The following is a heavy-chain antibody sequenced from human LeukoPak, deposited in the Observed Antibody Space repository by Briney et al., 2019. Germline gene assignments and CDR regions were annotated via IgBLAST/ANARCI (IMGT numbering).Heavy chain of an antibody. CDR3: AKAGSSTLIAYYFDY. D-gene: IGHD2-15*01. J-gene: IGHJ4*02. Sequence: GGSLRLSCAASGFTFSSYEMNWVRQAPGKGLEWVSYISSSGRSKYYADSVKGRFTISRDNAKNSLYLQMNSLRAEDTAVYYCAKAGSSTLIAYYFDYWGQGTLVTVSS. V-gene: IGHV3-48*03. CDR2: ISSSGRSK. CDR1: GFTFSSYE.